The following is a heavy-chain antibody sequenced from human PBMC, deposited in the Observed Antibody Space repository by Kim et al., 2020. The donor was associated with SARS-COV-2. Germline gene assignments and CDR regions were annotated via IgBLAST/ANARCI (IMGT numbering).Heavy chain of an antibody. D-gene: IGHD6-13*01. J-gene: IGHJ6*02. CDR3: AKAVRSSSWFPFPYYYYYGMDV. V-gene: IGHV3-30*18. CDR1: GFTFSSYG. CDR2: ISYDGSNK. Sequence: GGSLRLSCAASGFTFSSYGMHWVRQAPGKGLEWVAVISYDGSNKYYADSVKGRFTISRDNSKNTLYLQMNSLRAEDTAVYYCAKAVRSSSWFPFPYYYYYGMDVWGQGTTVTVSS.